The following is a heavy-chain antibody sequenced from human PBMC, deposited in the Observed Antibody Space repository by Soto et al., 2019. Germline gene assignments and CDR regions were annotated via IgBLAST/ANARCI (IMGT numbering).Heavy chain of an antibody. CDR2: INPNSGGT. J-gene: IGHJ3*02. CDR1: GYTFTGYY. CDR3: AVIWGYCSGGSCYPDAFDI. Sequence: QVQLVQSGAEVKKPGASVKVSCKASGYTFTGYYMHWVRQAPGQGLEWMGWINPNSGGTNYAQKFQGGVTMTRDTSISTAYMELSRLRSDDTAVYYCAVIWGYCSGGSCYPDAFDIWGQGTMVTVSS. V-gene: IGHV1-2*02. D-gene: IGHD2-15*01.